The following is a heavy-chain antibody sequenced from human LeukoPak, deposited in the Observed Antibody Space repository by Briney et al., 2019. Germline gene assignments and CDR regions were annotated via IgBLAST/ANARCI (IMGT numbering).Heavy chain of an antibody. J-gene: IGHJ4*02. D-gene: IGHD3-22*01. CDR3: ARWGDSSGIDY. Sequence: SETLSLTCTVSGGSISSYYWSWIRQPPGKGLEWIGYIYYSGSTNYNPSLKSRVTISVDTSKNRFSLKLSSVTAADTAVYYCARWGDSSGIDYWGQGTLVTVSS. CDR1: GGSISSYY. CDR2: IYYSGST. V-gene: IGHV4-59*08.